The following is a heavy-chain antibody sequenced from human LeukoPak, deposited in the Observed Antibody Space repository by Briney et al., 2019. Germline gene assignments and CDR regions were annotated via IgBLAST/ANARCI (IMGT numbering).Heavy chain of an antibody. CDR1: GYSFTNYW. D-gene: IGHD3-22*01. V-gene: IGHV5-51*01. J-gene: IGHJ4*02. CDR3: ARQLQYYDSRADY. Sequence: GESLQISCKVSGYSFTNYWISWVRHMPGKGLEWMGMISPGDSDLRYSPSFEGQVTISADKSISTAYLQWSSLRASDTAMYYCARQLQYYDSRADYWGQGTLVTVSS. CDR2: ISPGDSDL.